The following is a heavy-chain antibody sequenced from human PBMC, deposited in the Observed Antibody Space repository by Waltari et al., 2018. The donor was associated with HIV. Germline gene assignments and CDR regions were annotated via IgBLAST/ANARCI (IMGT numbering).Heavy chain of an antibody. CDR1: GFTLSNYG. V-gene: IGHV3-33*01. CDR2: IWYDGRNK. CDR3: ASGYGGRNFDF. D-gene: IGHD5-18*01. J-gene: IGHJ4*02. Sequence: QVKLVESGGGVVQPGKSVRLSCVASGFTLSNYGMHWVRQAPGKGLEWVAIIWYDGRNKYYADSVKGRFTISRDNSRNTVYLQMDSVKVDDTAVYYCASGYGGRNFDFWGPGTPISVSS.